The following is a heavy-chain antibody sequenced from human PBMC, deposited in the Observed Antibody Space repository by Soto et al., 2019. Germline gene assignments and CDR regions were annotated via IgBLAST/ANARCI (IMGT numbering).Heavy chain of an antibody. CDR3: AKDRESAIAEYFQH. Sequence: GGSLRLSCAASGFTLSNYAMNWVRQAPEKGLEWVSAISGSGGTTYYADSVKGRFTISRDNSKNTLYVQMNSLRAEDTAVYYCAKDRESAIAEYFQHWGQGTLVTVSS. CDR2: ISGSGGTT. CDR1: GFTLSNYA. J-gene: IGHJ1*01. V-gene: IGHV3-23*01.